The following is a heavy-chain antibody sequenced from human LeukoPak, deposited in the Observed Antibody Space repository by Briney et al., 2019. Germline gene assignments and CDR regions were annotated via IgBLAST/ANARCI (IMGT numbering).Heavy chain of an antibody. V-gene: IGHV3-30*18. Sequence: GKSLRLSCAASGFTFNNYGIHWVRQAPGKGLEWVAVISYDGRNIHYPDSVKGRFTISRDISTDTLWLQMDSLRTEDTAVYYCAKGPLRGTAAAIDYWGQGTLVTVSS. CDR3: AKGPLRGTAAAIDY. J-gene: IGHJ4*02. D-gene: IGHD2-2*01. CDR2: ISYDGRNI. CDR1: GFTFNNYG.